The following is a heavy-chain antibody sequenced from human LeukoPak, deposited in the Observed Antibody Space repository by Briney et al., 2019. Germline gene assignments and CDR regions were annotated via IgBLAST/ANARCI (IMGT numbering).Heavy chain of an antibody. CDR3: AREVLGYCSGGSCYSAVDWYFDL. CDR2: IYYSGST. Sequence: PSETLSLTCTVSGGSISSGGYYWSWIRQPPGKGLEWIGYIYYSGSTNYNPSLKSRVTISVDTSKNQFSLKLSSVTAADTAVYYCAREVLGYCSGGSCYSAVDWYFDLWGRGTLVTVSS. D-gene: IGHD2-15*01. CDR1: GGSISSGGYY. V-gene: IGHV4-61*08. J-gene: IGHJ2*01.